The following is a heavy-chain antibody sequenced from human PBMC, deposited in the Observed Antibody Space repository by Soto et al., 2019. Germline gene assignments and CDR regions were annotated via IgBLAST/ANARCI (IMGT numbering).Heavy chain of an antibody. J-gene: IGHJ4*02. CDR2: INSDGSST. V-gene: IGHV3-74*01. D-gene: IGHD3-3*01. Sequence: GGSLRLSCAASGFTFSSYWMHWVRRAPGKGLVWVSRINSDGSSTSYADSVKGRFTISRDNAKNTLYLQMNSLRAEDTAVYYCATGGSEGTIFGVVISDEYYFDYWGQGTLVTVSS. CDR3: ATGGSEGTIFGVVISDEYYFDY. CDR1: GFTFSSYW.